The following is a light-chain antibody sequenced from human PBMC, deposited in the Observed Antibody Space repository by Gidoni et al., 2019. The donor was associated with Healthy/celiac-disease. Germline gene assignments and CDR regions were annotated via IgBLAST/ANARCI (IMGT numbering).Light chain of an antibody. CDR2: GNS. V-gene: IGLV1-40*01. J-gene: IGLJ2*01. Sequence: QSVLTQPPSVSGAPGQRVTIYCTGSISNIGAGYDVHWYHQLPGTAPKLLLYGNSNRPSVVPDRFSGSKSGTAASLAITGLRAEDEADYYCQSYDSSMSAVVFGGGTKLTVL. CDR1: ISNIGAGYD. CDR3: QSYDSSMSAVV.